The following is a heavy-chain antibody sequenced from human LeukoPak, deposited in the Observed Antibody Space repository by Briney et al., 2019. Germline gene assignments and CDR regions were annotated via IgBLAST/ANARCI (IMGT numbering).Heavy chain of an antibody. J-gene: IGHJ6*03. Sequence: SETLSLTCTVSGGSISSYYWSWIRQPPRKGLEWFGYIYTSGSTNYNPSLKSRVTISVDTSKNQFSLKLSSVTAADTAVYYCARHWELLEGDYYYYYMDVWGKGTTVTVSS. D-gene: IGHD1-26*01. CDR1: GGSISSYY. CDR3: ARHWELLEGDYYYYYMDV. V-gene: IGHV4-4*09. CDR2: IYTSGST.